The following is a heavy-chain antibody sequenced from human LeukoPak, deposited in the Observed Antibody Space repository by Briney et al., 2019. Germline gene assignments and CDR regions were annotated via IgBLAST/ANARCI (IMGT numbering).Heavy chain of an antibody. CDR3: AREDRGDYVFTFGY. D-gene: IGHD3-16*01. CDR2: INPNSGGT. V-gene: IGHV1-2*02. Sequence: ASVKVSCKASGYTFTSYGISWVRQAPGQGLEWMGWINPNSGGTNYAQKFQGRVTMTWDTSISTAYMELSRLRSDDTAVYYCAREDRGDYVFTFGYWGQGTLVTVSS. CDR1: GYTFTSYG. J-gene: IGHJ4*02.